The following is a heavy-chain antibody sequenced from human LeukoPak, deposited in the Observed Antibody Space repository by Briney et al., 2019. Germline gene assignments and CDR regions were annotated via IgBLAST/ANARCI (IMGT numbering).Heavy chain of an antibody. CDR3: ARDSEGGIYYDSSGYYYRY. D-gene: IGHD3-22*01. Sequence: ASVTVSCKASGYTFTSYGISWVRQAPGQGLEWMGWISAYNGNTNYAQKLQGRVTMTTDTSTSTAYMELRSLRSDDTAVYYCARDSEGGIYYDSSGYYYRYWGQGTLVTVSS. J-gene: IGHJ4*02. CDR2: ISAYNGNT. CDR1: GYTFTSYG. V-gene: IGHV1-18*01.